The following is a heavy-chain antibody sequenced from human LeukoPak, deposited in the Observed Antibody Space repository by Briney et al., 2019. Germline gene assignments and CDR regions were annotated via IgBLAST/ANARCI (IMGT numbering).Heavy chain of an antibody. CDR3: ARKIASTRLGVRYYYMDV. CDR1: GYTFISYD. V-gene: IGHV1-8*01. CDR2: MNPKSGNT. D-gene: IGHD2-2*01. Sequence: ASVKVSWKASGYTFISYDIVWLRQATGQGLEWMGYMNPKSGNTDYVQNFQGRVTMTRDTSITTAYMELSGLRSEDTAVYYCARKIASTRLGVRYYYMDVWGEGTTVTISS. J-gene: IGHJ6*03.